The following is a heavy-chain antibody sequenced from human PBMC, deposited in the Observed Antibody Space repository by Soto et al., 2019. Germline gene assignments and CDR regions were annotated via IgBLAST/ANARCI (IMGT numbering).Heavy chain of an antibody. CDR1: GFTFSTFY. D-gene: IGHD1-26*01. Sequence: PGGSLRLSFAASGFTFSTFYMYWVRQAPGKGLAWVSFLSSESTFISYADSGKGRFTISRDNSKKSLFLQMDSLRVEDTAVYYCARVRSGTYNAFDLWGQGTVVTVSS. V-gene: IGHV3-11*06. CDR2: LSSESTFI. J-gene: IGHJ3*01. CDR3: ARVRSGTYNAFDL.